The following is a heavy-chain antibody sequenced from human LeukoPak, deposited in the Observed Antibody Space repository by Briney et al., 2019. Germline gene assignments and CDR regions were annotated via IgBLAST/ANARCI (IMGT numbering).Heavy chain of an antibody. J-gene: IGHJ4*02. V-gene: IGHV4-59*08. D-gene: IGHD6-19*01. Sequence: PSETLSLTCTVSGGSISSYYWSWIRQPPGKGLEWIGYIYYSGSTNYNPSLKSRVTISVDTSKNQFSLKLSSVTAADTAVYYCARFERWLVGYDYWGQGTLVTVSS. CDR2: IYYSGST. CDR3: ARFERWLVGYDY. CDR1: GGSISSYY.